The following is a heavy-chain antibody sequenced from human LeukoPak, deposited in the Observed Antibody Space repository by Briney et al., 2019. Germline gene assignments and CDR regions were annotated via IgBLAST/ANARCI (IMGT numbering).Heavy chain of an antibody. Sequence: APVKVSCKASGYTFTGYYMHWVRQAPGQGLEWMGWINPNSGGTNYAQKFQGRVTMTRDTSISTAYMELSRLRSDDTAVYYCAREWAPYCSSTSCFLYYYYYYMGVWGKGTTVTVSS. CDR1: GYTFTGYY. D-gene: IGHD2-2*01. J-gene: IGHJ6*03. V-gene: IGHV1-2*02. CDR3: AREWAPYCSSTSCFLYYYYYYMGV. CDR2: INPNSGGT.